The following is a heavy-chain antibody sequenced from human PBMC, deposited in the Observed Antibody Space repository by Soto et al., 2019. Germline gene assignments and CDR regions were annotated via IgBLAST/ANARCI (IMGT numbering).Heavy chain of an antibody. D-gene: IGHD4-17*01. V-gene: IGHV3-33*08. CDR1: GFTFSSYG. J-gene: IGHJ6*02. CDR2: LWHDGSNE. Sequence: PGGSLRLSFAASGFTFSSYGMHWVRQAPGKGLEWVATLWHDGSNEFYAESMKGRFTISRENPRNTPYLQMNSLRSEDTAVYYCAREMGYGDSGLDVWGQGTTVTVSS. CDR3: AREMGYGDSGLDV.